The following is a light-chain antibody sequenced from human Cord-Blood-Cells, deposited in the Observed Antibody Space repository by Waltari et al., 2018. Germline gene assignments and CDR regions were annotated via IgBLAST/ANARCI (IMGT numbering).Light chain of an antibody. J-gene: IGKJ1*01. CDR1: QSISSW. CDR3: QQYKSYSWT. CDR2: DAS. V-gene: IGKV1-5*01. Sequence: DIQMTQSPSTLSASVGDRVPIPCRASQSISSWLAWYQQKPGKAPKLLIYDASSLESGVPSRFSGSGSGTEFTLTISSLQPDDFATYYCQQYKSYSWTFGQGTKVEIK.